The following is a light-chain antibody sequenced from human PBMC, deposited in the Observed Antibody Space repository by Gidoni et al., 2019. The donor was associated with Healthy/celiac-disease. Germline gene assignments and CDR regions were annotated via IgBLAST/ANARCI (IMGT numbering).Light chain of an antibody. V-gene: IGLV1-40*01. J-gene: IGLJ2*01. CDR1: RSPLGAGSA. CDR3: QSYDSSLSGSVV. Sequence: PGPRVPLSCTGRRSPLGAGSAVPWYPPLPGPAPKLLLSGNSPRPSGVPDRFSGSKSGPSASLAITGLQAEDEADYYCQSYDSSLSGSVVFGGGTKLTVL. CDR2: GNS.